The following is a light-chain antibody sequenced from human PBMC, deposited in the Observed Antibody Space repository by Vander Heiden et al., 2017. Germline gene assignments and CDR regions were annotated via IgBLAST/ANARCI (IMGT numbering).Light chain of an antibody. V-gene: IGLV1-51*01. J-gene: IGLJ1*01. CDR1: SSNIGKNY. Sequence: QYVLQQPHSVSAAPGQKVTISCSGSSSNIGKNYVSWYQQLPGTAPKLLIYDNNKRPSGIPDRFSGSKSGTSATLGITGLQTGDEADYYCGTWDSILTAVVFGPGTKVTVL. CDR2: DNN. CDR3: GTWDSILTAVV.